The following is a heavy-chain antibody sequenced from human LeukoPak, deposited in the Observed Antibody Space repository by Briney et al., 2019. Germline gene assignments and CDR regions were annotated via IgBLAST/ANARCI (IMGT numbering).Heavy chain of an antibody. V-gene: IGHV1-69*08. Sequence: GASVKVSCKASGGTLTSHTFSWVRQAPGQGLEWMGRITPIIDSAKYVENFQDRVTITADKSTSTVYMELSSLRSEDTAVYFCARVNLRGSQYNWFDPWGQGTLVTVSS. J-gene: IGHJ5*02. CDR1: GGTLTSHT. D-gene: IGHD1-26*01. CDR2: ITPIIDSA. CDR3: ARVNLRGSQYNWFDP.